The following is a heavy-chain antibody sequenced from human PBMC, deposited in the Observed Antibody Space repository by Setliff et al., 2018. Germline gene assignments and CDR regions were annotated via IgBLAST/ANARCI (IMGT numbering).Heavy chain of an antibody. CDR3: ARVPSYGSGSYYYYYYGMDV. CDR2: IYYSGST. Sequence: SETLSLTCTVSGGSISSRSYYWGWIRQPPGKGLEWIGSIYYSGSTYYKPSLKSRVTISVDTSKNQFSLKLSSVTVADTAVYYCARVPSYGSGSYYYYYYGMDVWGQGTTVTV. J-gene: IGHJ6*02. D-gene: IGHD3-10*01. CDR1: GGSISSRSYY. V-gene: IGHV4-39*07.